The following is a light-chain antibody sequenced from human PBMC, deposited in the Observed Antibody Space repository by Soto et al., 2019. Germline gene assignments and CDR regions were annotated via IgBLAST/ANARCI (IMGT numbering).Light chain of an antibody. J-gene: IGLJ2*01. CDR2: EVT. Sequence: QYALTQPASVSGSPGQSITISCTGISNNIGSFNLVSWYQRLLGKAPQILIYEVTKRPSEVSNRFSDSKTGNTSSLTISEHQAEDEADNYCWSYVGSIFFGGDTQVTVL. V-gene: IGLV2-23*02. CDR3: WSYVGSIF. CDR1: SNNIGSFNL.